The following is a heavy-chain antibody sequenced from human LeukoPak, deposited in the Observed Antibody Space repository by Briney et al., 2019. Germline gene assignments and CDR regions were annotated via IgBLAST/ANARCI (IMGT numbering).Heavy chain of an antibody. D-gene: IGHD2/OR15-2a*01. Sequence: SVKVSYKVSGYTLTELSMHWVRQAPGKGLEWMGGIIPIFGTANYAQKFQGRVTITADESTSTAYMELSSLRSEDTAVYYCARGNSRGEYDFDYWGQGTLVTVSS. CDR1: GYTLTELS. J-gene: IGHJ4*02. CDR3: ARGNSRGEYDFDY. V-gene: IGHV1-69*13. CDR2: IIPIFGTA.